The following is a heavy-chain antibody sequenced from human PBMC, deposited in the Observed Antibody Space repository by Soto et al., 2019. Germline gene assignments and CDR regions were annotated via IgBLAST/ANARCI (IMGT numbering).Heavy chain of an antibody. V-gene: IGHV3-13*01. CDR3: ARGTGAQLMYFDL. CDR1: GFTFSNSD. CDR2: IGTVGDT. Sequence: EVNLVESGGGLVRPGGSLRLSCAASGFTFSNSDMHWVRQTTGKGLEWLSGIGTVGDTYYPPSVRGRFTISRENAKNSLYLQMDGLRAEGTAVYFCARGTGAQLMYFDLWGRGTLVTVSS. D-gene: IGHD7-27*01. J-gene: IGHJ2*01.